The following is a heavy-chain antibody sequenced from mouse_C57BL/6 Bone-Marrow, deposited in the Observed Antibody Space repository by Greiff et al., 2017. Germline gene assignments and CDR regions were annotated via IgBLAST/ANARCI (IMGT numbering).Heavy chain of an antibody. CDR2: LSSGGSYT. D-gene: IGHD2-4*01. CDR1: GFTFSSYG. V-gene: IGHV5-6*02. Sequence: DVKLQESGGDLVKPGGSLKLSCAASGFTFSSYGMSWVRQTPDKRLEWVATLSSGGSYTYYPDSVKGRFTISRENAKNTLYLQMIRLKFEDTASYYCERQIYYDDDPLADWGQGTLVTVSA. J-gene: IGHJ3*01. CDR3: ERQIYYDDDPLAD.